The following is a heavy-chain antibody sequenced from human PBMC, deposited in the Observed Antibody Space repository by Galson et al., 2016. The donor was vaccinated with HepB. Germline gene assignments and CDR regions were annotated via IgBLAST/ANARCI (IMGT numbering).Heavy chain of an antibody. CDR3: ARGGTPSGLDI. J-gene: IGHJ3*02. CDR1: GFTFSRQW. V-gene: IGHV3-74*01. Sequence: SLRLSCAASGFTFSRQWMYWVRQAPGKGLAWVSQIKSDGSNINYADSVKGRFTISRDNAKNTLYLQMNSLRDEDTALYYCARGGTPSGLDIWGQGTMVTVSS. CDR2: IKSDGSNI. D-gene: IGHD3-16*01.